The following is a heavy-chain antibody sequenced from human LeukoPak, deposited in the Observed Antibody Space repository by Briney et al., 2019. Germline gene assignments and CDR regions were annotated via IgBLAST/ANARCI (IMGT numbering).Heavy chain of an antibody. CDR1: GYTFTGYY. J-gene: IGHJ3*02. Sequence: GASVKVSCKASGYTFTGYYMHWVRQAPGQGREWMGWINPNSGGTNSAQKFQGRVTMTRDTSISTAYMELSRLRSDDTAVYYCARGRDSSSWNHDAFDIWGQGTMVTVSS. D-gene: IGHD6-13*01. V-gene: IGHV1-2*02. CDR2: INPNSGGT. CDR3: ARGRDSSSWNHDAFDI.